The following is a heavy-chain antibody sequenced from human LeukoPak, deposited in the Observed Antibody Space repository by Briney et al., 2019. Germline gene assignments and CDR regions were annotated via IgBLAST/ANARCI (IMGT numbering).Heavy chain of an antibody. Sequence: SETLSLTCTVSGGSISSYYWSWIRQPPGKGLEWIGYIYYSGSTNYNPSLKSRVTISVGTSKNQFSLKLSSVTAADTAVYYCATNPYSSSWYMAWGQGTLVTVSS. V-gene: IGHV4-59*08. CDR1: GGSISSYY. D-gene: IGHD6-13*01. CDR3: ATNPYSSSWYMA. CDR2: IYYSGST. J-gene: IGHJ5*02.